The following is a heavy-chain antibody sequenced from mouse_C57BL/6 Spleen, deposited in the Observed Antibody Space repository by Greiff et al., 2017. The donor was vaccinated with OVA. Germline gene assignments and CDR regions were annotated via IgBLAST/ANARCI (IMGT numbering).Heavy chain of an antibody. CDR3: ARLTTVVAGDAMDY. CDR1: GYAFSSSW. Sequence: QVQLQQSGPELVKPGASVKISCTASGYAFSSSWMNWVKQRPGKGLEWIGRIYPGDGDTNYNGKFKGKATLTADKSSSTAYIQLSILTSEASAASFCARLTTVVAGDAMDYWGQGTSVTVSS. CDR2: IYPGDGDT. J-gene: IGHJ4*01. V-gene: IGHV1-82*01. D-gene: IGHD1-1*01.